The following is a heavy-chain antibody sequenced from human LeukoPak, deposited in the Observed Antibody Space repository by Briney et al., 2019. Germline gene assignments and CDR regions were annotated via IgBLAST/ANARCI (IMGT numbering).Heavy chain of an antibody. Sequence: ASVKVSCKASGYTFTSYYMHWVRQAPGQGLEWMGIINPSGGSTSYAQKFQGRVTVTRDTSTSTVYMELSSLRSEDAAVYYCARGGGGYDHYYGMDVWGKGTTVTVSS. CDR2: INPSGGST. CDR1: GYTFTSYY. D-gene: IGHD5-12*01. V-gene: IGHV1-46*01. CDR3: ARGGGGYDHYYGMDV. J-gene: IGHJ6*04.